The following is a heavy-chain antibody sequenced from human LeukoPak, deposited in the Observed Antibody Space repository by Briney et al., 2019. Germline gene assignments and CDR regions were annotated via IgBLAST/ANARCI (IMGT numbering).Heavy chain of an antibody. CDR2: ISSSSSYI. D-gene: IGHD6-6*01. CDR3: AIGRISARPGLDY. Sequence: KPGGSLRLSCAASGFTFSSYSMNWVRQAPGKGLEWVSSISSSSSYIYYADSVKGRFTISRDKSKDTLFLQMNSLRTEDTALYYCAIGRISARPGLDYWGQGTLVTVSS. CDR1: GFTFSSYS. V-gene: IGHV3-21*04. J-gene: IGHJ4*02.